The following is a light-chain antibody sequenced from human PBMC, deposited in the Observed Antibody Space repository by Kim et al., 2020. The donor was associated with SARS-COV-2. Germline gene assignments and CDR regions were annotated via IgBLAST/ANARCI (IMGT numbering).Light chain of an antibody. Sequence: DIQMTQSPSTLSASVGDRVTITCRASQSISSWLAWYQQKPGKAPKLLMYKTSTLQSGVPSRFSGSGSGTEFTLTISSLQPDDSATYYCQQYNSYWTFCQGTKVDIK. V-gene: IGKV1-5*03. CDR1: QSISSW. CDR3: QQYNSYWT. CDR2: KTS. J-gene: IGKJ1*01.